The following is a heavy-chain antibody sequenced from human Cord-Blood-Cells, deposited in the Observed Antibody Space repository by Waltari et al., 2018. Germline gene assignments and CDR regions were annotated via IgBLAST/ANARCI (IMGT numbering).Heavy chain of an antibody. J-gene: IGHJ4*02. Sequence: QVQLQQWGAGLLTPSETLSLTCAVYGGSFSGYYWSWIRQPPGKGLEWIGEINHSGSTNYNPSLKSRVTISVDTSKNQFSLKLSSVTAADTAVYYCARHPLYDSSGYYYDYWGQGTLVTVSS. CDR2: INHSGST. V-gene: IGHV4-34*01. CDR3: ARHPLYDSSGYYYDY. D-gene: IGHD3-22*01. CDR1: GGSFSGYY.